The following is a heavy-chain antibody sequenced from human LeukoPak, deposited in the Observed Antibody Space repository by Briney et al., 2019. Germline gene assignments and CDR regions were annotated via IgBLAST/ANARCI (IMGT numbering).Heavy chain of an antibody. CDR2: ISSSSSYI. V-gene: IGHV3-21*01. Sequence: GGSLRLSCAASGFTSSSYSMNWVRQAPGKGLEWVSSISSSSSYIYYADSVKGRFTISRDNSKNTLYLQMNSLRPEDTAVYYCARPLRYLDSELDYWGQGTLVSVSS. J-gene: IGHJ4*02. D-gene: IGHD3-9*01. CDR3: ARPLRYLDSELDY. CDR1: GFTSSSYS.